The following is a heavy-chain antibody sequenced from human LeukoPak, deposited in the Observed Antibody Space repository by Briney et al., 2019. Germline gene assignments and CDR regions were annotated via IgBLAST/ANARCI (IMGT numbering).Heavy chain of an antibody. D-gene: IGHD3-22*01. V-gene: IGHV4-34*01. CDR2: INHSGST. Sequence: SETLSLTCAVYGGSFSGYYWSWIRQPPGKGLEWIGEINHSGSTNYNPSLKSRVTISVDTSKNQFSLKLSSVTAADTAVYYCARGYDPSRDAFDIWAQGTMVTVSS. CDR1: GGSFSGYY. J-gene: IGHJ3*02. CDR3: ARGYDPSRDAFDI.